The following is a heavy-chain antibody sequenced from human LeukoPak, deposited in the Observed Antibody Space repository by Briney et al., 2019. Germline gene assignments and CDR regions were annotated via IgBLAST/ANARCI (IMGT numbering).Heavy chain of an antibody. V-gene: IGHV3-21*01. J-gene: IGHJ3*02. Sequence: GGPLRLSCAASGFTFSSYSMNWVRQAPGKGLEWVSSISSSSSYIYYADSVKGRFTISRDNAKNSLYLQMNSLRAEDTAVYYCARDRPQYYDTLTGYYETSDAFDIWGQGTMVTVSS. CDR3: ARDRPQYYDTLTGYYETSDAFDI. CDR2: ISSSSSYI. D-gene: IGHD3-9*01. CDR1: GFTFSSYS.